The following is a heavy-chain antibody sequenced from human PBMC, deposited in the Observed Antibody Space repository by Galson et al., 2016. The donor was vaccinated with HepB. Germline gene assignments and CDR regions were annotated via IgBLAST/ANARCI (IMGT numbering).Heavy chain of an antibody. D-gene: IGHD4-17*01. V-gene: IGHV3-33*08. Sequence: SLRLSCATSGFTFNNYGINWVRQAPGKGLEWVVVISYDGNNRHYADAVKGRFTISRYSSTNTVYLQMNSLRADDTAVYFCARDRGLLHYYYGMDVWGQGTTVTVSS. CDR2: ISYDGNNR. CDR3: ARDRGLLHYYYGMDV. J-gene: IGHJ6*02. CDR1: GFTFNNYG.